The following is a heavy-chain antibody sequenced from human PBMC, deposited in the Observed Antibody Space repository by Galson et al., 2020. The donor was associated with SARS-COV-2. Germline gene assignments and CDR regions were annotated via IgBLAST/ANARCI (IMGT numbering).Heavy chain of an antibody. J-gene: IGHJ6*02. CDR3: ARDALYYDILTGYYPDRYYYYYYGTDV. Sequence: GESLKISCAASGFTFSSYGMHWVRQAPGKGLEWVAVISYDGSNKYYADSVKGRFTISRDNSKNTLYLQMNSLRAEDTAVYYCARDALYYDILTGYYPDRYYYYYYGTDVWGQGTTVTVSS. CDR2: ISYDGSNK. D-gene: IGHD3-9*01. CDR1: GFTFSSYG. V-gene: IGHV3-30*03.